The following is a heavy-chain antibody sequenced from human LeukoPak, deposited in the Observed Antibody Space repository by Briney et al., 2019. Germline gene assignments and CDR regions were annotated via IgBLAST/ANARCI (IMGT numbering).Heavy chain of an antibody. V-gene: IGHV3-33*01. CDR1: GFTFSSYS. CDR3: ATSPDYPPYYYYYMDV. CDR2: IWYDGSNK. Sequence: GGSLRLSCAASGFTFSSYSMHWVRQAPGKGLEWVAVIWYDGSNKYYADSVKGRFTISRDNSKNTLYLQMNSLRAEDTAVYYCATSPDYPPYYYYYMDVWGKGTTVTVSS. D-gene: IGHD4-11*01. J-gene: IGHJ6*03.